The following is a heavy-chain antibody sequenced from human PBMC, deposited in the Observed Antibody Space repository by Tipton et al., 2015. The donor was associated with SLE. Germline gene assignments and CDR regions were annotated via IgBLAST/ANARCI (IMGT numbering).Heavy chain of an antibody. V-gene: IGHV4-59*01. Sequence: TLSLTCTVSGGSISSYYWSWIRQPPGKGLEWIGYIYDSGSTNYYPSLKSRVTISVDTSKNQFSLKLSSVTAADTAVYYCAREVAPPDGSSWYPGDAFDIWGQGTMVTVSS. CDR2: IYDSGST. CDR1: GGSISSYY. J-gene: IGHJ3*02. CDR3: AREVAPPDGSSWYPGDAFDI. D-gene: IGHD6-13*01.